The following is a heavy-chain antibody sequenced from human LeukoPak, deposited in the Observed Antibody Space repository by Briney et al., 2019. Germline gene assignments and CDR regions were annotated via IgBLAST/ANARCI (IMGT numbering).Heavy chain of an antibody. CDR2: IRYDGSYK. V-gene: IGHV3-30*02. CDR1: AFTFINYG. Sequence: GGSLRLSCAASAFTFINYGMHWVRQAPGKGLEWVAFIRYDGSYKYYADSVKGRFTISRDNSKNTLYLQMNSLRADDTAVYYCAKVRYQLLIDYWGQGTLVTVSS. CDR3: AKVRYQLLIDY. J-gene: IGHJ4*02. D-gene: IGHD2-2*01.